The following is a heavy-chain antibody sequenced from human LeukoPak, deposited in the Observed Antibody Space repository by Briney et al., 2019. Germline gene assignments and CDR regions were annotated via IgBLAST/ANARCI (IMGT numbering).Heavy chain of an antibody. V-gene: IGHV3-15*01. J-gene: IGHJ3*02. CDR2: IKSKTDGGTT. Sequence: GGSLRLSCAASGFTFSNAWMSWVRQAPGKGLEWVGRIKSKTDGGTTDYAAPVKGRLTISRDDSKNTLYLQMNSLKTEDTAVYYCTTVVVVPAAYDAFDIWGQGTMVTVSS. D-gene: IGHD2-2*01. CDR3: TTVVVVPAAYDAFDI. CDR1: GFTFSNAW.